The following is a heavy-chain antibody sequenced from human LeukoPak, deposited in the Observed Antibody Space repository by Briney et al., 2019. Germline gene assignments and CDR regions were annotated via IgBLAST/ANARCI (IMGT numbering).Heavy chain of an antibody. Sequence: SVKVSCKASGGTFSSYAISWVRQAPGQGLEWMGGIIPIFGTANYAQKFQGRVTITADESTSTAYMELSSLRSEDTAVYYCASSKLPDTYYYFDYWGQGTLVTVSS. CDR1: GGTFSSYA. CDR2: IIPIFGTA. CDR3: ASSKLPDTYYYFDY. V-gene: IGHV1-69*13. J-gene: IGHJ4*02. D-gene: IGHD1-14*01.